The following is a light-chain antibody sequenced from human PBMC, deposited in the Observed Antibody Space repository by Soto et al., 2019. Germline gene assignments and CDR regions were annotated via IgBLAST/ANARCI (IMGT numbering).Light chain of an antibody. CDR1: QNVRTF. J-gene: IGKJ1*01. V-gene: IGKV3-11*01. CDR3: QQHSHWPPWT. Sequence: EVVLTQSPATLSLSPGERATLSCRASQNVRTFLDWYQQKPGQAPRLLIYGASNRATGIPARFSGSGSGTDFTLTISSLEPEDFAVYYCQQHSHWPPWTFGQGTRVAIQ. CDR2: GAS.